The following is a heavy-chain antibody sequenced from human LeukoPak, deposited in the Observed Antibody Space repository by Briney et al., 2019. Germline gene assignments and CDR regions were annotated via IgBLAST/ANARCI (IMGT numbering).Heavy chain of an antibody. V-gene: IGHV3-7*01. CDR3: ARMVRESDY. Sequence: GGSLRLSCAASGSTFSSYWMSWVRQAPGKGLEWVANIKSDGSEKYSVDSVKGRFTISRDNAKNPLYLQMNSLTAEDTAVYYCARMVRESDYWGQGTLVTVSS. J-gene: IGHJ4*02. CDR1: GSTFSSYW. CDR2: IKSDGSEK. D-gene: IGHD3-10*01.